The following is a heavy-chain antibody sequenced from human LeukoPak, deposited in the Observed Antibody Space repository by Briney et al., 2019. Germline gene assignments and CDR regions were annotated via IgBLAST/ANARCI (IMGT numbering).Heavy chain of an antibody. D-gene: IGHD3-3*01. V-gene: IGHV1-69*11. CDR3: ARSSYYLGYYYYMDV. CDR2: SIPILDTA. J-gene: IGHJ6*03. Sequence: VASVKVSCKASGYTFTSYAMNWVRQAPGQGLELMGRSIPILDTANYAPKFQGRVTITTDGSTTTAYMELSSLRSEDTAVYYCARSSYYLGYYYYMDVWGKGTTVTVSS. CDR1: GYTFTSYA.